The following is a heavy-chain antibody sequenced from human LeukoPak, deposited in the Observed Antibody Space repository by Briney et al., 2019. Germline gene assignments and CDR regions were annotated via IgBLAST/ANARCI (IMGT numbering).Heavy chain of an antibody. D-gene: IGHD2-21*02. CDR3: GRSEVTIPNSY. CDR1: GFTFSTYW. Sequence: PGGSLRLSCAASGFTFSTYWMSWVRQAPGKGLEWVANINYDGSEKYHVDSVKGRFTISRDNAKNLLYMQMNSLRVEDTAVYYCGRSEVTIPNSYWGQGTLVTVSS. CDR2: INYDGSEK. J-gene: IGHJ4*02. V-gene: IGHV3-7*01.